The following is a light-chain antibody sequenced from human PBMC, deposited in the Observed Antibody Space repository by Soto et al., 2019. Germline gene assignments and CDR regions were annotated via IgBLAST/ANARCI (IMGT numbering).Light chain of an antibody. CDR3: QQYHAFPGT. Sequence: DIQMTQSPSTLSASVGDRVTITCRASQSINSWLAWHQQKPGKAPKLLIYKASNLESGVPSRFGGSASGTEFTLTISSLQPDDFATYYCQQYHAFPGTFGQGTRVEIK. CDR1: QSINSW. J-gene: IGKJ1*01. CDR2: KAS. V-gene: IGKV1-5*03.